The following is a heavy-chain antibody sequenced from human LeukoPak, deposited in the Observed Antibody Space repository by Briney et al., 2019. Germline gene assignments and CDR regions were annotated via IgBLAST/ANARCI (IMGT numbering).Heavy chain of an antibody. V-gene: IGHV4-4*07. J-gene: IGHJ6*03. Sequence: SETLSLTCTVSGGSISSYYWSWIRQPAGKGLEWIGRIYTSGSTNYDPSLKSRVTMSVDTSKNQFSLKLSSVTAADTAVYYCARVAGGYSGYDYYYMDVWGKGTTVTISS. D-gene: IGHD5-12*01. CDR1: GGSISSYY. CDR3: ARVAGGYSGYDYYYMDV. CDR2: IYTSGST.